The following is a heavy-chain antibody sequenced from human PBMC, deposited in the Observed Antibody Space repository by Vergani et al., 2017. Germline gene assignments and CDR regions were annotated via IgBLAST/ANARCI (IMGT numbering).Heavy chain of an antibody. Sequence: QVQLQESGPGLVKPSQTLSLTCTVSGGSISSGGYYWSWIRQHPGKGVEWIGYIYYSGSTYYNPSLKSRVTISVDTSKNQFSLKLSSVTAADTAVYYCARGSFREYYFDYWGQGTLVTVSS. CDR2: IYYSGST. D-gene: IGHD1-26*01. J-gene: IGHJ4*02. CDR3: ARGSFREYYFDY. CDR1: GGSISSGGYY. V-gene: IGHV4-31*03.